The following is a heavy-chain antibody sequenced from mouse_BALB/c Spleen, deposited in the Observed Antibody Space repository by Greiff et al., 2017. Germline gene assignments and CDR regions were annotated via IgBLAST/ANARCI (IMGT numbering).Heavy chain of an antibody. CDR1: GFTFTDYY. Sequence: EVHLVESGGGLVQPGGSLRLSCATSGFTFTDYYMSWVRQPPGKALEWLGFIRNKANGYTTEYSASVKGRFTISRDNSQSILYLQMNTLRAEDSATYYCARLYYGSSYGAMDYWGQGTSVTVSS. J-gene: IGHJ4*01. CDR3: ARLYYGSSYGAMDY. V-gene: IGHV7-3*02. D-gene: IGHD1-1*01. CDR2: IRNKANGYTT.